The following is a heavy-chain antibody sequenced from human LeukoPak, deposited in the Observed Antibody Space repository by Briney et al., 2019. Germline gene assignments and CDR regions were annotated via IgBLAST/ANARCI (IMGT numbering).Heavy chain of an antibody. CDR1: GGTFSSYA. J-gene: IGHJ3*02. Sequence: SVKVSCKASGGTFSSYAISWVRQAPGQGLEWMGGIIPIFGTANYAQKFQGRVTITTGESTSTAYMELSSLRSEDTAVYYCARALNYYDSSGYPTLHDAFDIWGQGTMVTVSS. V-gene: IGHV1-69*05. CDR2: IIPIFGTA. CDR3: ARALNYYDSSGYPTLHDAFDI. D-gene: IGHD3-22*01.